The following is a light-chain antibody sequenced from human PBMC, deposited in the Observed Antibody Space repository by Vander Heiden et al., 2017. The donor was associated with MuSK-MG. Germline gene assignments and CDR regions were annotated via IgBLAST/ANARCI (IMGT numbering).Light chain of an antibody. J-gene: IGLJ2*01. CDR2: EVT. V-gene: IGLV2-14*01. Sequence: QSALTQPASVSGSPGQPITISCIGSSSDVGQYDYVSWYQQHPGKAPKLIIYEVTSRPSGVSTRFSGSKSGNTASLTISGLQAEDEADYYCCSYAPNRVFGGGTKVTVL. CDR1: SSDVGQYDY. CDR3: CSYAPNRV.